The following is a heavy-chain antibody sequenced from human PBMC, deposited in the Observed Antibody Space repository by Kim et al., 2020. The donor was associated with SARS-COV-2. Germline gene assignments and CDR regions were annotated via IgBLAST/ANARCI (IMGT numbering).Heavy chain of an antibody. CDR2: I. V-gene: IGHV3-21*01. D-gene: IGHD6-19*01. Sequence: IYYADSVKGRFTTSRDNAKNSLYLQMNSLRAEDTAVYYCARLSSGYYFDYWGQGTLVTVSS. J-gene: IGHJ4*02. CDR3: ARLSSGYYFDY.